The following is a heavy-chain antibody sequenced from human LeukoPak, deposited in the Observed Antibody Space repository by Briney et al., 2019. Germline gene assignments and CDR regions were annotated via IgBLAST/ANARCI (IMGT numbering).Heavy chain of an antibody. Sequence: GGSLRLSCAASGFIFDDYAMHWVRQAPGKGLEWVSGISWNSGTIGYADSVKGRFTISRDNAKNSLYLQMNSLRAEDTAVYYCAKALGDWGQGTLVTVSS. CDR1: GFIFDDYA. V-gene: IGHV3-9*01. J-gene: IGHJ4*02. D-gene: IGHD3-16*01. CDR2: ISWNSGTI. CDR3: AKALGD.